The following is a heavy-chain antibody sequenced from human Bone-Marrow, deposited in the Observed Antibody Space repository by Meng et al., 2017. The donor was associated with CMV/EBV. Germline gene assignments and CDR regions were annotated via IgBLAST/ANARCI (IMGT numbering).Heavy chain of an antibody. CDR3: ARGYSLGVIPYYFDY. D-gene: IGHD3-16*01. V-gene: IGHV1-18*01. J-gene: IGHJ4*02. CDR2: ISAYNGNT. Sequence: ASVKVSCKASGYTFTSYGISWVRQAPGQGLEWMGWISAYNGNTNYAQKLQGRVTMTTDTSTSPAYMELRSLRSDDTAVYYCARGYSLGVIPYYFDYWGQGTLVTVSS. CDR1: GYTFTSYG.